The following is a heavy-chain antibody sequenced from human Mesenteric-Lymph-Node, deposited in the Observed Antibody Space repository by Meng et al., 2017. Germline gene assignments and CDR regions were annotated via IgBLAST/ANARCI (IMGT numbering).Heavy chain of an antibody. CDR2: INTNTGNP. CDR3: ARAEAIIYGSGSYYPFDY. V-gene: IGHV7-4-1*02. J-gene: IGHJ4*02. Sequence: QVQLVQAVVEVKKPGALVKVSCKASGYTFTSYAMNWVRQAPGQGLEWMGWINTNTGNPTYAQGFTGRFVFSLDTSVSTAYLQISSLKAEDTAVYYCARAEAIIYGSGSYYPFDYWGQGTLVTVSS. D-gene: IGHD3-10*01. CDR1: GYTFTSYA.